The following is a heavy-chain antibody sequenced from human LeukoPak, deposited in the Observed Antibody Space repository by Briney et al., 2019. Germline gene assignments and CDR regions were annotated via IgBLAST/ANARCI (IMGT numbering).Heavy chain of an antibody. V-gene: IGHV3-9*01. D-gene: IGHD3-10*01. CDR1: GFTFDDYA. Sequence: GGSLRLSCAASGFTFDDYAMHWVRQAPGKGLEWVSGISWNSGSIGYADSVKGRFTISRDNAKNSLYLQMNSLRAEDTALYYCAKDKWVLWFGELSYFDYWGQGTLVTVSS. CDR3: AKDKWVLWFGELSYFDY. J-gene: IGHJ4*02. CDR2: ISWNSGSI.